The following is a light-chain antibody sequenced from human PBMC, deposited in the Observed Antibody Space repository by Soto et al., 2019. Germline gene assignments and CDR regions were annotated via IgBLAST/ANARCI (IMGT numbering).Light chain of an antibody. CDR1: SSDVGDYNY. Sequence: QSALTQPASVSGSPGQSITISCTGTSSDVGDYNYVSWYQQHPGKAPKVMIYEVSNRPSGVSNRFSGSKSGNTASRTISGLQDEDEADYYCSSYTSSNTGVFGGGTKVTVL. V-gene: IGLV2-14*01. J-gene: IGLJ3*02. CDR3: SSYTSSNTGV. CDR2: EVS.